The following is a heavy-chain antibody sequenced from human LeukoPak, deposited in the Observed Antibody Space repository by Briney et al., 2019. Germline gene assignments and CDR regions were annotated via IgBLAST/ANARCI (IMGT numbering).Heavy chain of an antibody. Sequence: PGGSLRLSCGTSGFSFTSYWMHWVRQVPGKGLVWVSRINNDGSSTIYADSVKGRFTISRDNAKNSLSLQMNSLRAEDTAVYYCARDNGYCSGGSCYHYYMDVWGKGTTVTISS. CDR2: INNDGSST. D-gene: IGHD2-15*01. J-gene: IGHJ6*03. CDR3: ARDNGYCSGGSCYHYYMDV. CDR1: GFSFTSYW. V-gene: IGHV3-74*01.